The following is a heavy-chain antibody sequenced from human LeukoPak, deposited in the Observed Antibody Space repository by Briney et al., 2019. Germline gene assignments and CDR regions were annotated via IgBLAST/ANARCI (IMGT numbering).Heavy chain of an antibody. D-gene: IGHD3-10*01. Sequence: SETLSLTCTVSGGSISSYYWTWIRQTPGKGLEWIGYIYYSGSTNYNPSLKSRVTISVDTSKNQFSLKLSSVTAADTAVYYCAKSLYGSGSYYNWFDPWGQGTLVTVSS. CDR1: GGSISSYY. CDR2: IYYSGST. J-gene: IGHJ5*02. V-gene: IGHV4-59*12. CDR3: AKSLYGSGSYYNWFDP.